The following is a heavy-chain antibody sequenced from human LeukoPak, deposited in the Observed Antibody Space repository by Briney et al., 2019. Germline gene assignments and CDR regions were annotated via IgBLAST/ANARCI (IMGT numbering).Heavy chain of an antibody. CDR3: ARAPRVMVRGVIIKGGYYFDY. V-gene: IGHV4-34*01. CDR1: GGSFSGYY. CDR2: INHSGST. Sequence: SETLSLTCAVYGGSFSGYYWSWIRQPPGKGLEWIGEINHSGSTNYNPSLKSRVTISVDTSKNQFSLKLSSVTAADTAVYYCARAPRVMVRGVIIKGGYYFDYWGQGTLVTVSS. J-gene: IGHJ4*02. D-gene: IGHD3-10*01.